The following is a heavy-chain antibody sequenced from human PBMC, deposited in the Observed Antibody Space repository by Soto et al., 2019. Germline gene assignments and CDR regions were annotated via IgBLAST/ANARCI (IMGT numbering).Heavy chain of an antibody. V-gene: IGHV2-70*11. D-gene: IGHD3-3*01. CDR1: GFSLSTSGMC. CDR3: ARTVDYDFWSGYYIFDY. Sequence: SGPTLVNPTQTLTLTCTFSGFSLSTSGMCVSWIRQPPEKALEWLARIDWDDDKYYSTSLKTRLTISKDTSKNQVVLTMTNMDPVDTATYYRARTVDYDFWSGYYIFDYWGQGTLVTVS. J-gene: IGHJ4*02. CDR2: IDWDDDK.